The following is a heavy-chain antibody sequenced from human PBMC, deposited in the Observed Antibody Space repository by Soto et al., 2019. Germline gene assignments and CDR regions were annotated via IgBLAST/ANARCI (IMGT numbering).Heavy chain of an antibody. Sequence: QVQLVQSGAEMKKPGSSVKVSCQSSGGTFNTYAMNWVRQAPGQGPEWMGDISPMFAAANYAPKFQGRVTITADESTGTSYMQLRSLTSEDTVLYFCAREVQVHTPAFVYWGQGTLVTVSS. CDR2: ISPMFAAA. CDR3: AREVQVHTPAFVY. V-gene: IGHV1-69*19. D-gene: IGHD3-10*01. J-gene: IGHJ4*02. CDR1: GGTFNTYA.